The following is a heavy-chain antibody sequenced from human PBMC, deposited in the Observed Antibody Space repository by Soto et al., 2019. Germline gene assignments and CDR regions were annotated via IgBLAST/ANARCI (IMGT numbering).Heavy chain of an antibody. Sequence: SETLSLTCAVSGGSISSSNWWSWVRQPPGKGLEWIGEIYHSGSTNYNPSLKSRVTISVDKSKNQFSLKLSSVTAADTAVYYCARSYYDFGSGSDSGYFDYWGQGTLVTVSS. CDR3: ARSYYDFGSGSDSGYFDY. CDR1: GGSISSSNW. CDR2: IYHSGST. D-gene: IGHD3-3*01. V-gene: IGHV4-4*02. J-gene: IGHJ4*02.